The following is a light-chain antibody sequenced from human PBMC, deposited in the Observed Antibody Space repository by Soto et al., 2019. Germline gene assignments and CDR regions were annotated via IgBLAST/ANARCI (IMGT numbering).Light chain of an antibody. CDR3: QHRMNWPLT. Sequence: EIVLTQSPATLSLSPGERATLSCRASQTVSSYLLWYQQKPGQAPRLLIYDASNRASGTPARFSGSGSETDFTLTISSLEPEDFAVYYCQHRMNWPLTFGQGTRM. CDR1: QTVSSY. V-gene: IGKV3-11*01. CDR2: DAS. J-gene: IGKJ5*01.